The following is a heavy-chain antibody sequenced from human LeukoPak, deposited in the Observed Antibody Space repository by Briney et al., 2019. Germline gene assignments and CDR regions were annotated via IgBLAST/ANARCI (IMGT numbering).Heavy chain of an antibody. J-gene: IGHJ3*02. D-gene: IGHD3-10*01. V-gene: IGHV3-20*04. CDR1: GFTFDDYG. CDR3: AREDYYYGSGSPLGAFDI. CDR2: INWNGGST. Sequence: PGGSLRLSCAASGFTFDDYGMSWVRQAPGKGLEWVSGINWNGGSTGYADSVKGRFNISRDNAKNSLYLQMNSMRAEDTASYYCAREDYYYGSGSPLGAFDIWGQGTMVTVSS.